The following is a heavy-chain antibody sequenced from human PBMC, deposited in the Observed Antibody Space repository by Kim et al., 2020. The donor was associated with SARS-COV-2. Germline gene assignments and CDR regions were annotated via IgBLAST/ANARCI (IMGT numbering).Heavy chain of an antibody. CDR1: GFTFSNYV. CDR2: ISGSVDST. CDR3: AKDWNSSGWYGGDAFDV. Sequence: GGSLRLSCAASGFTFSNYVMIWVRQAPGKGLEWVSAISGSVDSTYYADSVKGRFIISRDNSKNTLYLHMTSLRAEDTAVYYCAKDWNSSGWYGGDAFDVWGQGTLVTVSS. V-gene: IGHV3-23*01. J-gene: IGHJ3*01. D-gene: IGHD6-19*01.